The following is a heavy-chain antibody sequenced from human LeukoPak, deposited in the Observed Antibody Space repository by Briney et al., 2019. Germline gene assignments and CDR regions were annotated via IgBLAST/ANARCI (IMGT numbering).Heavy chain of an antibody. CDR2: IKQDGSEK. Sequence: GGSLRLSCAASGFTFSSYWMSWVRQAPGKGLEWVANIKQDGSEKYYVDSVKGRFTISRDNAKNSLYLQMNSLRAEDTAVYYCARDLPYCSSTRCYQYFQHWGQGTLVTVSS. D-gene: IGHD2-2*01. CDR1: GFTFSSYW. CDR3: ARDLPYCSSTRCYQYFQH. V-gene: IGHV3-7*01. J-gene: IGHJ1*01.